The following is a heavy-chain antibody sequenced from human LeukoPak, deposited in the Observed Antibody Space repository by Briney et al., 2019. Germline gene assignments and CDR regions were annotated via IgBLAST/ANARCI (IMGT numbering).Heavy chain of an antibody. Sequence: GGSLRLSCTASGFTFGDYAMSWVRQAPGKGLEWVANIKEDGSEKYYVDSVKGRFTISRDNAKNSLYLQMNSLRAEDTAMYYCARGHSSNWDTWGQGTLVTVSS. CDR2: IKEDGSEK. V-gene: IGHV3-7*01. CDR1: GFTFGDYA. D-gene: IGHD6-13*01. J-gene: IGHJ5*02. CDR3: ARGHSSNWDT.